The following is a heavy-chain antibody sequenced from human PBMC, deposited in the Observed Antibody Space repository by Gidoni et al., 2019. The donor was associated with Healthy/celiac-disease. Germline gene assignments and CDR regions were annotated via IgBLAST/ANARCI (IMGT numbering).Heavy chain of an antibody. D-gene: IGHD3-9*01. CDR2: IYHSGST. Sequence: QLQLQESGSGLAKPSQTLSLTCAASGGSISSGRSSWSWIRQPPGKGLEWIGYIYHSGSTYYNPSLKSRVTISVDRSKNQFSLKLSSVTAADTAVYYCARELPYYDILTGFSRGWFDPWGQGTLVTVSS. V-gene: IGHV4-30-2*01. J-gene: IGHJ5*02. CDR3: ARELPYYDILTGFSRGWFDP. CDR1: GGSISSGRSS.